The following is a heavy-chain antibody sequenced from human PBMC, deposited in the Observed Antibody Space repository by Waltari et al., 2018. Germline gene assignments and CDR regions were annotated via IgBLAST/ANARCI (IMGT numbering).Heavy chain of an antibody. Sequence: QVQLQESGPGLVKPSQTLSLTCTVSDGSISSGSYFWSWIRQPAGKGLEWVGRMHTTGTADYNPSLKSRVTISVATSKNQFSLKLRSVTAADTAVYYCARDGGQSARLLGHYTMDVWGQGTTVTVSS. CDR2: MHTTGTA. V-gene: IGHV4-61*02. J-gene: IGHJ6*02. CDR3: ARDGGQSARLLGHYTMDV. CDR1: DGSISSGSYF. D-gene: IGHD6-6*01.